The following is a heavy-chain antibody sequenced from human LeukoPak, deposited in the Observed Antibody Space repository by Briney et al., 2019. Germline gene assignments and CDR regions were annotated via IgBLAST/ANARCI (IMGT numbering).Heavy chain of an antibody. D-gene: IGHD6-13*01. J-gene: IGHJ4*02. CDR3: ARDLGIAAAETIDY. V-gene: IGHV3-21*01. Sequence: GGSLRLSCAASGFTFSSYSMNWVRQAPGKGLEWVSFISSSSSYIYYADSVKGRFTISRDNAMNSLYLQMNSLRAEDTAVYYCARDLGIAAAETIDYWGQGTLVTVSS. CDR1: GFTFSSYS. CDR2: ISSSSSYI.